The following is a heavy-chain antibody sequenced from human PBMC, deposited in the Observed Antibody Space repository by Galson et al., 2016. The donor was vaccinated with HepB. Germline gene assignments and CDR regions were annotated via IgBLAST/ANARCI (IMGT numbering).Heavy chain of an antibody. J-gene: IGHJ4*02. Sequence: SVKVSCKASGYTFNIYYMHWVRQAPGQGLEWMGIINPSNDYTSYAQDFQGRVTMTRDTSTSTVYMELSGLRSEDTAVYYCARGFFYGSGTYTCYFDYWGQGTLITVSS. CDR1: GYTFNIYY. V-gene: IGHV1-46*02. CDR3: ARGFFYGSGTYTCYFDY. D-gene: IGHD3-10*01. CDR2: INPSNDYT.